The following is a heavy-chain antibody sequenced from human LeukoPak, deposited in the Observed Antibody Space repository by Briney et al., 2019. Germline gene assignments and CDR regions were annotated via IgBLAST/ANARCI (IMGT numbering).Heavy chain of an antibody. J-gene: IGHJ4*02. D-gene: IGHD6-19*01. Sequence: SETLSLTCAVYGGSFSGYYWSWIRQPPGKGLEWIGEINHSGSTNYNPSLKSRVTISVDTSKNQFSLKLSSVTAADTAVYYCAITLYSSGWYRFPPGYWGQGTLVTVSS. V-gene: IGHV4-34*01. CDR1: GGSFSGYY. CDR3: AITLYSSGWYRFPPGY. CDR2: INHSGST.